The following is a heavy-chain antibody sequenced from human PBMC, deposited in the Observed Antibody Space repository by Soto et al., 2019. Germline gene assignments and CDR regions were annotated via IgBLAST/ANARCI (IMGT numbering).Heavy chain of an antibody. D-gene: IGHD3-10*01. CDR1: GFTFSSYG. J-gene: IGHJ4*02. V-gene: IGHV3-30*18. Sequence: GGSLRLSCAASGFTFSSYGMHWVRQAPGEGLEWVAVISYDGSNKYYADSVKGRFTISRDNSKNTLYLQMNSLRAEDTAVYYCAKDREWFGELSPPVDFDYWGQGTLVTVSS. CDR2: ISYDGSNK. CDR3: AKDREWFGELSPPVDFDY.